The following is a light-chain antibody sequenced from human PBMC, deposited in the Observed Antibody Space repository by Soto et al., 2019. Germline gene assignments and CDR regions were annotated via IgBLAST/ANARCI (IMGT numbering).Light chain of an antibody. CDR2: SAS. CDR1: QGISRW. V-gene: IGKV1-12*01. J-gene: IGKJ3*01. Sequence: DIQMTQLPSSMSASVGDRVTITCRASQGISRWLAWYHQKPGKAPNLLIYSASTLYSGVPSRFSGSGSWAEFHLPISRLPPEDFGTYYCQQANSFPLTFGPGTKVDIK. CDR3: QQANSFPLT.